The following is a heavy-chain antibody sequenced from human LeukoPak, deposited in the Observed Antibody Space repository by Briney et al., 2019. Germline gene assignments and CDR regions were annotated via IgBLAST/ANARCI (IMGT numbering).Heavy chain of an antibody. CDR2: INSDGSST. J-gene: IGHJ4*02. Sequence: PGGSLRLSCAASGFTFSSYAMSWVRQAPGKGLVWVSRINSDGSSTSYADSVKGRFTISRDNAKNTLYLQMNSLRAEDTAVYYCARDKYRGSYSLRNDYWGQGTLVTVSS. CDR3: ARDKYRGSYSLRNDY. CDR1: GFTFSSYA. D-gene: IGHD1-26*01. V-gene: IGHV3-74*01.